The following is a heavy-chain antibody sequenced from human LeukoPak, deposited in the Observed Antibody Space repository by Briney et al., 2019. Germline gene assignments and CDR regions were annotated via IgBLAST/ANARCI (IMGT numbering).Heavy chain of an antibody. CDR3: ARGNPTNYGAYLYYFDL. V-gene: IGHV1-46*01. D-gene: IGHD4-17*01. J-gene: IGHJ4*02. Sequence: ASVKVSCKASGYTFTNYYMHCERQAPGQGREWMGIINPSGGSTSYAQKFQGRVTMTRDTSTSTVYMELSSLRSEDTAVYYCARGNPTNYGAYLYYFDLWGQGTLLTVSS. CDR2: INPSGGST. CDR1: GYTFTNYY.